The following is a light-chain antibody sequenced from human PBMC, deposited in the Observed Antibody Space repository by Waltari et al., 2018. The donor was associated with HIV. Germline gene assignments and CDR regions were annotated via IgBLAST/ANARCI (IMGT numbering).Light chain of an antibody. Sequence: SYELTQPPSVSVSPGQTASITCSGDKLEDKYVCWYQQKPGQSPGLVLYKDRERPSGSPQRFSGSNSGNTATLTISGTQATDEADYFCQAWDGSNGVFGGGTKLTVL. CDR3: QAWDGSNGV. J-gene: IGLJ3*02. CDR2: KDR. V-gene: IGLV3-1*01. CDR1: KLEDKY.